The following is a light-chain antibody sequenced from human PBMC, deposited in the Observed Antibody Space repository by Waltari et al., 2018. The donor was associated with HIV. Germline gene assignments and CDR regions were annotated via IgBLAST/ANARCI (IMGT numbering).Light chain of an antibody. CDR1: ALPKRY. CDR3: QSTDSSGVYWV. CDR2: RDT. J-gene: IGLJ3*02. V-gene: IGLV3-25*03. Sequence: SYELTQPPSVSVSPGQTARVTCSGDALPKRYAYWYQQRPGQAPVLLIFRDTERPSGIPERFSSSSSGTTVTVTIRAVQAEDEADYYCQSTDSSGVYWVFGGGTTLTVL.